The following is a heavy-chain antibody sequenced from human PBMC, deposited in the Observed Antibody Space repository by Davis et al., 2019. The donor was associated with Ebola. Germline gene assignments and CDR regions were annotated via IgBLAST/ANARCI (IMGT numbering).Heavy chain of an antibody. CDR1: RFPFSDAW. CDR3: TSDRLPWGTGYYYQSMDV. J-gene: IGHJ6*03. V-gene: IGHV3-15*01. CDR2: IKSKADGGTI. D-gene: IGHD7-27*01. Sequence: GESLKISCVASRFPFSDAWMSWVRQAPGKGLEWVGRIKSKADGGTIDYATPVKGRFTLSRYDSENMFYLQMNSLKTEDTTVYYCTSDRLPWGTGYYYQSMDVWGRGTTVTVSS.